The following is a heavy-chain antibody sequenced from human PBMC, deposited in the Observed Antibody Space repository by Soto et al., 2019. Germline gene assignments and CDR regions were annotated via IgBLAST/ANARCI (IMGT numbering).Heavy chain of an antibody. V-gene: IGHV3-21*01. Sequence: GGSLRLSCAASGFTFSSYIMTWVRQAPWKGLEWFSSISSSSSYIYYADSVKGRFTISRDNAKNSLYLQMNSLRAEDTAVYYCARDLKVGATTDWFDPWGQGTLVNVSS. CDR2: ISSSSSYI. J-gene: IGHJ5*02. D-gene: IGHD1-26*01. CDR1: GFTFSSYI. CDR3: ARDLKVGATTDWFDP.